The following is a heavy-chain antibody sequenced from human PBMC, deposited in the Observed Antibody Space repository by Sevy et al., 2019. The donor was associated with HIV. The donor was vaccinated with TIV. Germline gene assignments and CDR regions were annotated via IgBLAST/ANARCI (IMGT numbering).Heavy chain of an antibody. J-gene: IGHJ4*02. V-gene: IGHV4-30-2*01. CDR2: IYHSGST. CDR3: ARANRRTVEDYFDY. CDR1: GGSISSGGYS. D-gene: IGHD4-17*01. Sequence: SETLSLTCAVSGGSISSGGYSWSWTRQPPGKGLEWIGYIYHSGSTYYNPSLKSRVTISVDRSKNQFSLKLSSVTAADTAVYYCARANRRTVEDYFDYWGQGTLVTVSS.